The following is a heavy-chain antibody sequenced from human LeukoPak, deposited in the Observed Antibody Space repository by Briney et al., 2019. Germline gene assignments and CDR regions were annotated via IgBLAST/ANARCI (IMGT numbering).Heavy chain of an antibody. CDR3: AREGPGLYYGMDV. J-gene: IGHJ6*02. Sequence: GGSLRLSCAASGFTVSSNYMSWVCQAPGKGLEWVSVIYSGGSTYYADSVKGRFTISRDNSKNTLYLQMNSLRAEDTAVYYCAREGPGLYYGMDVWGQGTTVTVSS. CDR2: IYSGGST. CDR1: GFTVSSNY. V-gene: IGHV3-53*01.